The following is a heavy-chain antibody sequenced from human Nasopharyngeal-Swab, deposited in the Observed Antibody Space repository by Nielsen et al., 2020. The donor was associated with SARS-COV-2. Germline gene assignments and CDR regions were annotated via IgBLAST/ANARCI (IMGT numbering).Heavy chain of an antibody. CDR2: ISYDGSNK. J-gene: IGHJ4*02. CDR3: ARDRGDGYNLYYFDY. D-gene: IGHD5-24*01. V-gene: IGHV3-30*03. Sequence: SCAASGFTFISYGMHGVRQAPGKGLEWAAVISYDGSNKYYADSVKGRFTISRDNSKNTLYLQMNSLRAEDTAVYYCARDRGDGYNLYYFDYWGQGTLVTVSS. CDR1: GFTFISYG.